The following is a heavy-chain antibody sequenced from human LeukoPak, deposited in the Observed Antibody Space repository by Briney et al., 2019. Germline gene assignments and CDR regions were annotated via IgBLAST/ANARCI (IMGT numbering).Heavy chain of an antibody. D-gene: IGHD2-2*01. J-gene: IGHJ4*02. V-gene: IGHV3-7*03. CDR3: ARLVVPPGNRGWYYEH. Sequence: GGSLRLSCAASGFIFSNYWMSWVRQGPGEGPEWVANINQRGSEKYYVDSVKDRFTISRDNAKNSLDLQMNSLRVEDTAIYYCARLVVPPGNRGWYYEHWGQGTLVTVSS. CDR2: INQRGSEK. CDR1: GFIFSNYW.